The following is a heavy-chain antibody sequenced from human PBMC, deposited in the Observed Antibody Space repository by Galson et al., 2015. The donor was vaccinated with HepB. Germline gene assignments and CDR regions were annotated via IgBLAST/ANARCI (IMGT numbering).Heavy chain of an antibody. J-gene: IGHJ5*02. CDR1: GFTFSSYW. V-gene: IGHV3-74*01. CDR3: ARAYLSYNDFWSGYPNWFDP. Sequence: SLRLSCAASGFTFSSYWMHWVRQAPGKGLVWVSRINSDGSSTSYVDYVKGRFTISRDNAKNTLYLQMNSLRAEDTAVYYCARAYLSYNDFWSGYPNWFDPWGQGTLVTVSS. CDR2: INSDGSST. D-gene: IGHD3-3*01.